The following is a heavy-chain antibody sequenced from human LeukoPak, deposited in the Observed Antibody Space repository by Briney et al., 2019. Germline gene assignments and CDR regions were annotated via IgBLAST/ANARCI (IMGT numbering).Heavy chain of an antibody. CDR2: IYYSGST. CDR1: GGSISSYY. CDR3: ARHALLNYFDY. J-gene: IGHJ4*02. Sequence: SETLSLTCTVSGGSISSYYWSWIRQPPGKGLEWIGYIYYSGSTNYNPSLKSRVTISVDTSKNQFSLKLSSVTAADTAVYYCARHALLNYFDYWGQGTLVTVSS. V-gene: IGHV4-59*08.